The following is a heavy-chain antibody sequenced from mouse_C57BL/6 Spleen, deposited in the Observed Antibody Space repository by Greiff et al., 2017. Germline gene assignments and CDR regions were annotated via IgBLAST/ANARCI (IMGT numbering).Heavy chain of an antibody. V-gene: IGHV5-16*01. CDR3: AREELGRRYFDY. CDR2: INYDGSST. D-gene: IGHD4-1*01. Sequence: EVKLVESEGGLVQPGSSMKLSCTASGFTFSDYYMAWVRQVPEKGLEWVANINYDGSSTYYLDSLKSRFLISRDNAKNILYLQMSSLKSEDTATYYCAREELGRRYFDYWGQGTTLTVSS. CDR1: GFTFSDYY. J-gene: IGHJ2*01.